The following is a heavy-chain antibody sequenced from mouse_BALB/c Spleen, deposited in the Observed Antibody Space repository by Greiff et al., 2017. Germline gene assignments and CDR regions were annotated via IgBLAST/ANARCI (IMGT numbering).Heavy chain of an antibody. Sequence: EVKLMESGGGLVKPGGSLKLSCAASGFTFSDYYMYWVRQTPEKRLEWVATISDGGSYTYYPDSVKGRFTISRDNAKNNLYLQMSSLKSEDTAMYYCAREGTGYWYFDVWGAGTTVTVSS. J-gene: IGHJ1*01. CDR2: ISDGGSYT. CDR3: AREGTGYWYFDV. CDR1: GFTFSDYY. V-gene: IGHV5-4*02.